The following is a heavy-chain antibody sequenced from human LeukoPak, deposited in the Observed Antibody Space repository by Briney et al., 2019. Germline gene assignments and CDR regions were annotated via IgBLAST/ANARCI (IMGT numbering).Heavy chain of an antibody. CDR1: GFTFSNYN. D-gene: IGHD4-23*01. CDR2: ISSSGSTE. Sequence: PGGSLRLSCAASGFTFSNYNMNWVRQAPGKGLEWVSYISSSGSTEYYADSVKGRFTISRDNAKNSLYLQMNSLRAEDTAVYYCARYGGSLSNFDYWGQGTLVTVSS. CDR3: ARYGGSLSNFDY. J-gene: IGHJ4*02. V-gene: IGHV3-48*01.